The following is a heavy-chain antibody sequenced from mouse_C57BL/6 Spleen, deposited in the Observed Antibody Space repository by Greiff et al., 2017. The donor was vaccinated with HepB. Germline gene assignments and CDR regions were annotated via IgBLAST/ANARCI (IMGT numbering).Heavy chain of an antibody. J-gene: IGHJ2*01. CDR3: ARGNDYDYFDY. CDR2: ISDGGSYT. CDR1: GFTFSSYA. D-gene: IGHD2-4*01. Sequence: EVKLVESGGGLVKPGGSLKLSCAASGFTFSSYAMSWVRQTPEKRLEWVATISDGGSYTYYPDNVKGRFTISRDNAKNNLYLQMRHLKSEDTAMYYCARGNDYDYFDYWGQGTTLTVSS. V-gene: IGHV5-4*03.